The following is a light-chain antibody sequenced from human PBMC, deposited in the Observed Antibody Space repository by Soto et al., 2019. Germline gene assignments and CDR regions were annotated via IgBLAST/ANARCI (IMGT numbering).Light chain of an antibody. CDR1: SSDVGAYNY. CDR2: DVT. Sequence: QSALTQPRSVSGSPGQSVTVSCAGTSSDVGAYNYVSWYLQVPGKAPKLMIYDVTKRPSGVPHRFSGSKSGNTASLTISGLQAEDEADYYCCSYAGTFTFVFGAGTKLTVL. V-gene: IGLV2-11*01. CDR3: CSYAGTFTFV. J-gene: IGLJ1*01.